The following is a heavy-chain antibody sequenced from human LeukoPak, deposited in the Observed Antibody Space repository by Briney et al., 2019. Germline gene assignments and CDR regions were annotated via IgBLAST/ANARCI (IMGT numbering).Heavy chain of an antibody. D-gene: IGHD6-19*01. Sequence: GGSLRPSCVASGFTFSIYGMHWVRQAPGKGLEWVAVIWYDGSNKYYADSVKGRFTISRDNSKNTLYLQMNSLRAEDTAVYYCAKFSGPYSSGWYFDYWGQGTLVTVS. CDR3: AKFSGPYSSGWYFDY. CDR2: IWYDGSNK. CDR1: GFTFSIYG. V-gene: IGHV3-33*06. J-gene: IGHJ4*02.